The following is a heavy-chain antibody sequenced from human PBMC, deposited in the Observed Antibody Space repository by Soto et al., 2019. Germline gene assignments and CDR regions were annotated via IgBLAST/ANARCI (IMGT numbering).Heavy chain of an antibody. CDR1: GFTFSSYA. Sequence: GGSLRLSCAASGFTFSSYAMSWVRQAPGKGLEWVSAISGSGGSTYYADSVKGRFTISRDNSKNTLYLQMNSLRAEDTAVYYCAKDKGTTLTTSRRGPRQQNRFDYWGQGTLVTVSS. J-gene: IGHJ4*02. D-gene: IGHD4-17*01. V-gene: IGHV3-23*01. CDR3: AKDKGTTLTTSRRGPRQQNRFDY. CDR2: ISGSGGST.